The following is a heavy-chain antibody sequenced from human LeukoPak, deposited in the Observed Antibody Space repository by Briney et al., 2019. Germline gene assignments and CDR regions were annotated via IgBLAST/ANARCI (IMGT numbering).Heavy chain of an antibody. V-gene: IGHV3-15*01. CDR3: TTDYYDSSGYYRFDY. J-gene: IGHJ4*02. Sequence: GGSLRLSCAASGFTFSNAWMSWVRQAPGKGLEWVGRIKSDTDGGTTGYAAPVKGRFTISRDDSKNTLYLQMNSLKTEDTAVYYCTTDYYDSSGYYRFDYWGQGTLVNVSS. CDR2: IKSDTDGGTT. CDR1: GFTFSNAW. D-gene: IGHD3-22*01.